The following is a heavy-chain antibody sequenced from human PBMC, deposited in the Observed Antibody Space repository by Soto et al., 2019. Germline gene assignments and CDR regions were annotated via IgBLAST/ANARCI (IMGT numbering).Heavy chain of an antibody. J-gene: IGHJ3*02. V-gene: IGHV3-23*01. D-gene: IGHD3-16*02. CDR1: GFTFSSYA. Sequence: EVQLLESGGGLVQPGGSLRLSCAASGFTFSSYAMSWVRQAPGKGLAWVSAISGSGGSTYYADSVKGRFTISRDNSKNTLYLQMNSLRAEDTAVYYCAKSRGDRWGSYRDYAFDIWGQGTMVTVSS. CDR3: AKSRGDRWGSYRDYAFDI. CDR2: ISGSGGST.